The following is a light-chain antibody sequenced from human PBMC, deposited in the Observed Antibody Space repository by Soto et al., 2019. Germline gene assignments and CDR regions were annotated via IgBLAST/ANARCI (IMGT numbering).Light chain of an antibody. Sequence: DIQMTQSPSTLPASVGDRVIITCRASQSISSWLAWYQQKPGKAPKLLIYKAATLQSGVPSRFSGSGSGTEFTLAISSLQPYDSATYYCQQYNDNWTFGQGTKVEIK. CDR3: QQYNDNWT. J-gene: IGKJ1*01. CDR1: QSISSW. V-gene: IGKV1-5*03. CDR2: KAA.